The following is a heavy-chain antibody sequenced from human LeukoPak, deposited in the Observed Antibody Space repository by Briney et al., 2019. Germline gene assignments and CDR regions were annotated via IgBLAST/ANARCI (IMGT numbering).Heavy chain of an antibody. D-gene: IGHD3-16*01. CDR2: TYYRSKWYN. CDR3: ARAQGALNS. Sequence: SQTLSLTCAISGDSVSSNSATWNWIRQSPSRGLEWLGRTYYRSKWYNDYAVSVNGRITIIPDTSENQFSPQLNSVTPEDTAVYYCARAQGALNSWGQGTLVTVSS. J-gene: IGHJ4*02. CDR1: GDSVSSNSAT. V-gene: IGHV6-1*01.